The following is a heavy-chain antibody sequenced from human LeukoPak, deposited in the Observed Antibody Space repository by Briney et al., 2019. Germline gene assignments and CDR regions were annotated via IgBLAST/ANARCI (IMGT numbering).Heavy chain of an antibody. CDR2: IYSGGST. CDR1: GFTVSSNY. Sequence: GGSLRLSCAASGFTVSSNYMSWVRQAPGKGLEWVSVIYSGGSTYYADSVKGRFTISRDNSKNTLYLQMNSLRAEDTAVYYCARDSTRSYYYDSSGYYSFGAFDIWGQGTMVTVSS. D-gene: IGHD3-22*01. J-gene: IGHJ3*02. CDR3: ARDSTRSYYYDSSGYYSFGAFDI. V-gene: IGHV3-66*01.